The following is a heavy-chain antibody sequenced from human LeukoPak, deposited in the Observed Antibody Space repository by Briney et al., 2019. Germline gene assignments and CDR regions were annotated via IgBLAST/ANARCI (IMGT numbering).Heavy chain of an antibody. D-gene: IGHD5-18*01. V-gene: IGHV4-39*01. J-gene: IGHJ4*02. CDR2: IYYSGST. Sequence: KSSETLSLTCSVSGGSISSSSYYWGWIRQPPGKGLEWIASIYYSGSTYSNPSLKSRLTISKDTSKNQFSLKLSSVTAADTAVYYCARHGVYSYAYGFDYWGQGTLVTVSS. CDR1: GGSISSSSYY. CDR3: ARHGVYSYAYGFDY.